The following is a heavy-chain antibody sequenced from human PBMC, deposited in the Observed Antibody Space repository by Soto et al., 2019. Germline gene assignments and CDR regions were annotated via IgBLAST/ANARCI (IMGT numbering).Heavy chain of an antibody. J-gene: IGHJ4*02. CDR3: ATTSRSGWYAPR. CDR2: ISGSGGST. V-gene: IGHV3-23*01. D-gene: IGHD6-19*01. CDR1: GFTFSSYA. Sequence: GGSLILSCAASGFTFSSYALSWVRQAPGKGLEWVSAISGSGGSTYYADSVKGRFTISRDNSKNTLYLQMNSLRAEDTAVYYCATTSRSGWYAPRWGQGTLVTVSS.